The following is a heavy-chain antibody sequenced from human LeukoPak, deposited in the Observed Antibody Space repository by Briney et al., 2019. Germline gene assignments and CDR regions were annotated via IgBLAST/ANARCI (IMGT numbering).Heavy chain of an antibody. Sequence: GGSLRLSCEASGFTFRVYLMTWVRQAPGKGPGWGADINPDGSHKYSVHSMKGRFTNSRDNAKNTLFLQINSHRAEDTAVYYCVRQMIRFWFDPWGQGTLVTVSS. J-gene: IGHJ5*02. D-gene: IGHD3-16*01. CDR3: VRQMIRFWFDP. V-gene: IGHV3-7*01. CDR2: INPDGSHK. CDR1: GFTFRVYL.